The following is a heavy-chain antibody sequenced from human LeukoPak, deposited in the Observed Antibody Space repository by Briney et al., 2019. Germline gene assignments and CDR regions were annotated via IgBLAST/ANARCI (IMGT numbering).Heavy chain of an antibody. Sequence: ASVKVSCKASGYTFTSYGISWVRQAPGQGLEWMGWISAYNGNTNYAQKLQGRVTMTTDTSTSTAYMELRSLRSDDTAVYYCARDWARHDFRSGYPTYYFDYWGQGTLVAVSS. D-gene: IGHD3-3*01. CDR1: GYTFTSYG. J-gene: IGHJ4*02. CDR2: ISAYNGNT. CDR3: ARDWARHDFRSGYPTYYFDY. V-gene: IGHV1-18*01.